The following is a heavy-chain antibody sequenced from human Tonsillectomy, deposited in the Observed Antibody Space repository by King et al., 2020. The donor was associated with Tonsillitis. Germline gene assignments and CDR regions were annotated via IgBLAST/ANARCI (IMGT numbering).Heavy chain of an antibody. Sequence: QLQESGPGLVKPSETLSLTCTVSGGSVSSGSYYWSWIRQPPGKGLEWIGYIYYRGSTNYNPPLKSRVTISVETSKNKFSIKLSSVTAADTAVYYCAGGIVVVITPPYFFDCWGQGTLVTVSS. D-gene: IGHD3-22*01. V-gene: IGHV4-61*01. CDR3: AGGIVVVITPPYFFDC. J-gene: IGHJ4*02. CDR1: GGSVSSGSYY. CDR2: IYYRGST.